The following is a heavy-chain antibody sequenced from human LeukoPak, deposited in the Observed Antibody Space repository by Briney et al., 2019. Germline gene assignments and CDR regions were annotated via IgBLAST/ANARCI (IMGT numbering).Heavy chain of an antibody. Sequence: GGSLRLSCAASGFTFSSYSMNWVRQAPGKGLEWVAVISYDGSNKYYADSVKGRFTISRDNSKNTLYLQMNSLRAEDTAVYYCAKDLGMIVPSGGGDYWGQGTLVTVSS. CDR1: GFTFSSYS. J-gene: IGHJ4*02. CDR3: AKDLGMIVPSGGGDY. V-gene: IGHV3-30*18. D-gene: IGHD3-22*01. CDR2: ISYDGSNK.